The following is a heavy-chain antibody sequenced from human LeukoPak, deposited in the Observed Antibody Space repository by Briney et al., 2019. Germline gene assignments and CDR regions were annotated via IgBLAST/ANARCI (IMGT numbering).Heavy chain of an antibody. J-gene: IGHJ4*02. D-gene: IGHD6-13*01. V-gene: IGHV3-23*01. Sequence: GGSLRLSCAASGFTFSSYAMSWVRQAPGKGLEWVSAISGSGGSTYYADSVKGRFTISRDNSKNTLYLQMNSLRAEDTAVYYCAKYSSSWYLAGYFDYWGQGTLVTVSS. CDR2: ISGSGGST. CDR1: GFTFSSYA. CDR3: AKYSSSWYLAGYFDY.